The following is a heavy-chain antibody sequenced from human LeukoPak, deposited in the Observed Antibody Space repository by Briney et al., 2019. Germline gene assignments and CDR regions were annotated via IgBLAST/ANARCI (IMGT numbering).Heavy chain of an antibody. CDR2: IKNDGSEK. Sequence: GGSLRLSCAASGFTFSSYSMNWVRQAPGKGLEWVASIKNDGSEKYYVDSVRGRYTISRDNTKNSLYLQMSSLRAEDTAVYYCATDRGWRTSGYYLYYFEYWGQGTLVTFSS. CDR3: ATDRGWRTSGYYLYYFEY. CDR1: GFTFSSYS. D-gene: IGHD3-3*01. J-gene: IGHJ4*02. V-gene: IGHV3-7*01.